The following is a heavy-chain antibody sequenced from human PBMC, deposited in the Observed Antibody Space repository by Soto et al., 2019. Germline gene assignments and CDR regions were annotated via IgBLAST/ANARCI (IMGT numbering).Heavy chain of an antibody. CDR2: ISGSGGST. Sequence: EVQLLESGGGLVQPGGSLRLSCAASGFTFSSYAMSWVRQAPGKGLEWVSAISGSGGSTYYADSVKGRFTISRDNSKNTLYMQMNSLRAEDTAVYYCAKGIQAARYYFDYWGQGTLVTVSS. V-gene: IGHV3-23*01. CDR3: AKGIQAARYYFDY. CDR1: GFTFSSYA. D-gene: IGHD5-18*01. J-gene: IGHJ4*02.